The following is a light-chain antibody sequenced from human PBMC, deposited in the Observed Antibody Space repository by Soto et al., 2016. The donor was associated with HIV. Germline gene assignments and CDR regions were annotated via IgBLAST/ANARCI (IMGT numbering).Light chain of an antibody. CDR3: QVWDSSFNFV. CDR1: NIRSKS. J-gene: IGLJ1*01. Sequence: SYVLTQPASLSVTPGQTAIITCVGDNIRSKSVHWYYEKPGQGPVLVLYDDRDRPSGISERFSGSISGNTATLIISRVEAGDEADYYCQVWDSSFNFVFGRGTKGHRP. CDR2: DDR. V-gene: IGLV3-21*02.